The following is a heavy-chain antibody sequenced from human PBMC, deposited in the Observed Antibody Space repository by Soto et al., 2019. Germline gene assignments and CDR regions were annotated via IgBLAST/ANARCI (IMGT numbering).Heavy chain of an antibody. D-gene: IGHD1-20*01. V-gene: IGHV1-46*01. J-gene: IGHJ3*02. CDR2: INPSGGST. CDR1: GYTFTSYY. CDR3: ARTHTPNNWNDDAFDI. Sequence: ASVKVSCKASGYTFTSYYMHWVRQAPGQGLEWMGIINPSGGSTSYAQKFQGRVTMTRDTSTSTVYMELSSLRSEDTAVYYCARTHTPNNWNDDAFDIWGQGTMVTVSS.